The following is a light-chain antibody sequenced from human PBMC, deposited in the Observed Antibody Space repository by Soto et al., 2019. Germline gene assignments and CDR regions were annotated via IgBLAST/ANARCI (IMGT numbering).Light chain of an antibody. V-gene: IGLV1-40*01. CDR1: FTNIGAGYD. Sequence: QSVLTQPPSVSGAPGQWVTISCTGSFTNIGAGYDVHWYQQLPGTAPKLLIYGNSNRPSGVPDRFSGSKSGTSASLAITGLQDEDEADDYCQSYDSSLSGVVFGGGTKLTVL. CDR2: GNS. CDR3: QSYDSSLSGVV. J-gene: IGLJ2*01.